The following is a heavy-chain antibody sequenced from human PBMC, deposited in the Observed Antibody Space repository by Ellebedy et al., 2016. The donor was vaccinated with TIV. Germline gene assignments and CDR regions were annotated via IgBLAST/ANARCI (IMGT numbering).Heavy chain of an antibody. CDR3: AKHHQVVTTVQGFFHS. CDR2: ISGSGGTT. D-gene: IGHD2-21*02. J-gene: IGHJ4*02. Sequence: PGGSLRLSCAASGFTFSSYAMTWVRQAPGKGLEWVSVISGSGGTTYYTNSVKGRFTISRDNSKNTVYLQMSSLRVEDTSVYYCAKHHQVVTTVQGFFHSWGQGTLVTVSS. CDR1: GFTFSSYA. V-gene: IGHV3-23*01.